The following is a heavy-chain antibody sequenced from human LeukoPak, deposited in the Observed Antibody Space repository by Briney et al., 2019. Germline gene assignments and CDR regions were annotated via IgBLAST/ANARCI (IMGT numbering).Heavy chain of an antibody. CDR2: IYYSGST. Sequence: SETLSLTCTVSGGSISSYYWSWIRQPPGKGLEWIGNIYYSGSTSYNPSLKSRVTISVDTSKNQFSLKLSSVTAADTAVYYCAREGRITIFGVVISGSFDYWGQGTLVTVSS. J-gene: IGHJ4*02. V-gene: IGHV4-4*08. CDR3: AREGRITIFGVVISGSFDY. CDR1: GGSISSYY. D-gene: IGHD3-3*01.